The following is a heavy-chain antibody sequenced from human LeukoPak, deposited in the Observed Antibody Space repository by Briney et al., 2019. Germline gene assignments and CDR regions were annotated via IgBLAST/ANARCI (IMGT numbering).Heavy chain of an antibody. Sequence: GGSLRLSCAASGFTFSSYAMSWVREAPGKGLEWVSVISGSAGNVYYADSVEGRFTISRDNSKNTLYLQMNSLRAEDTAVYYCAKESKTRIAALDFWGQGTLVTVSS. CDR1: GFTFSSYA. V-gene: IGHV3-23*01. CDR3: AKESKTRIAALDF. CDR2: ISGSAGNV. J-gene: IGHJ4*02. D-gene: IGHD6-13*01.